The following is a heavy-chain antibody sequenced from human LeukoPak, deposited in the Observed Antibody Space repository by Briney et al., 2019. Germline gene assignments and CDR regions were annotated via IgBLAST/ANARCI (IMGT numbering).Heavy chain of an antibody. CDR2: IYYSGST. J-gene: IGHJ6*03. Sequence: SEALSLTCTVSGGSISSYYWSWIRQPPGKGLEWIGYIYYSGSTNYNPSLKSRVTISVDTSKNQFSLKLSSVTAADTAVYYCARVGYDRSGYYYYYMDVRGKGTTVTVSS. CDR1: GGSISSYY. CDR3: ARVGYDRSGYYYYYMDV. D-gene: IGHD3-22*01. V-gene: IGHV4-59*01.